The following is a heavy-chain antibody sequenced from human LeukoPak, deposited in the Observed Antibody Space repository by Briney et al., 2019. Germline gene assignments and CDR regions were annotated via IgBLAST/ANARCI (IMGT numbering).Heavy chain of an antibody. J-gene: IGHJ6*03. CDR3: ARGVGATSTWIYYYYYYMDV. CDR2: IYYSGST. V-gene: IGHV4-39*07. CDR1: GGSISSSSYY. Sequence: SETLSLTCSVSGGSISSSSYYWGWIRQPPGKGLEWIGSIYYSGSTYYNPSLKSRVTISVDTSKNQFSLKLSSVTAADTAVYYCARGVGATSTWIYYYYYYMDVWGKGTTVTVSS. D-gene: IGHD1-26*01.